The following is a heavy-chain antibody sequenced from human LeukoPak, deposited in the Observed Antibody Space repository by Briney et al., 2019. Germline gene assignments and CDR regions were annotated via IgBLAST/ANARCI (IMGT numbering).Heavy chain of an antibody. D-gene: IGHD2-15*01. V-gene: IGHV3-74*01. CDR2: INNDGSST. Sequence: VGSLRLSCAASRFTLSSYWLHWVRQAPGKGLVWVSHINNDGSSTSYADSVKGRFTISRDNAKNTLYLQMNSLRTEDTAVYYCACYGIAPPYWGQGTLVTVSS. J-gene: IGHJ4*02. CDR3: ACYGIAPPY. CDR1: RFTLSSYW.